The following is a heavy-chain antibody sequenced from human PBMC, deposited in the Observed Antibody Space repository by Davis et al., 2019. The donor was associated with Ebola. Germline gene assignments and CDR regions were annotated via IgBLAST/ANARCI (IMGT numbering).Heavy chain of an antibody. CDR3: ARDHCTVGSCHNDY. Sequence: GESLKISCAGSGFAFGNYWMTWVRQAPGKGLEWVAHIDQGGSEKYYVDSVKGRFTISRDNTKNSLYLQMNSLSVDDTGVYFCARDHCTVGSCHNDYWGQGTLVTVS. CDR2: IDQGGSEK. V-gene: IGHV3-7*01. CDR1: GFAFGNYW. D-gene: IGHD2-8*02. J-gene: IGHJ4*02.